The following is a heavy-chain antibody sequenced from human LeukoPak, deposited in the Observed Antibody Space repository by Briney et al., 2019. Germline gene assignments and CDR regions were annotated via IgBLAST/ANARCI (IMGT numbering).Heavy chain of an antibody. Sequence: SETLSLTCTVSGGSISSYYWSWIRQPPGKGLEWIGEIYHSGSTNYNPSLKSRVTISVDKSKNQFSLKLSSVTAADTAVYYCARAGYCSGGSCYPWFDYWGQGTLVTVSS. J-gene: IGHJ4*02. CDR1: GGSISSYY. CDR2: IYHSGST. D-gene: IGHD2-15*01. CDR3: ARAGYCSGGSCYPWFDY. V-gene: IGHV4-59*12.